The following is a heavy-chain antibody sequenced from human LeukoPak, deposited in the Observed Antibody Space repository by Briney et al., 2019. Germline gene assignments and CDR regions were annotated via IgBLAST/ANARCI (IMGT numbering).Heavy chain of an antibody. CDR2: ISAYNGNT. V-gene: IGHV1-18*01. Sequence: ASVEVSCKASGYTFTSYGISWVRQAPGQGLEWMGWISAYNGNTNYAQKLQGRVTMTTDTSTSTAYLELRSLRSDDTAVYFCSRDYYDFWTGYSYTLEHWGQGTLVTVSS. J-gene: IGHJ4*02. CDR1: GYTFTSYG. D-gene: IGHD3-3*01. CDR3: SRDYYDFWTGYSYTLEH.